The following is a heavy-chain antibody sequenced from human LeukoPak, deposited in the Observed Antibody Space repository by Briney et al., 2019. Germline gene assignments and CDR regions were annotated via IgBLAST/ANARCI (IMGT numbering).Heavy chain of an antibody. Sequence: GGSLRLSCAASGFTFSSYGMHWVRQVPGKVLEWVSTILVGGGRTYYTDSVEGRFTISRDDSKNTLYLQLDSLRAEDTALYYCAKGGGRPLDDAFDIWGQGTVVTVSS. CDR1: GFTFSSYG. CDR3: AKGGGRPLDDAFDI. CDR2: ILVGGGRT. D-gene: IGHD1-1*01. V-gene: IGHV3-23*01. J-gene: IGHJ3*02.